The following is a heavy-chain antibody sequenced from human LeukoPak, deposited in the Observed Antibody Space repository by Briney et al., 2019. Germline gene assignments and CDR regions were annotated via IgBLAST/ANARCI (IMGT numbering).Heavy chain of an antibody. Sequence: PGGSLRLSCAASGFTFSSYSMNWVRQAPGKGLEWVSSISSSSSYIYYADSVKGRFTISRDNAKNSLYLQMNSLRAEDTAVYYCARDPSYDFWSGLSASDYWGQGTLVTVSP. D-gene: IGHD3-3*01. J-gene: IGHJ4*02. CDR1: GFTFSSYS. CDR3: ARDPSYDFWSGLSASDY. CDR2: ISSSSSYI. V-gene: IGHV3-21*01.